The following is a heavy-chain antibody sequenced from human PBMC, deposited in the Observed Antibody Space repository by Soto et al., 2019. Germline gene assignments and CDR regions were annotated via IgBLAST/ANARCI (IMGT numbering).Heavy chain of an antibody. J-gene: IGHJ4*02. Sequence: QVQLVESGGGVVQPGRSLRLSCAASGFTFSRYGMHWVRQAPDKGLEWVALIWYDGSNKNYADSVKGRFTISRGNSKNTVYLQMNSLRVEDTAVYYCARDVNDYGDLGLDYWGQGTLVTVSS. CDR2: IWYDGSNK. V-gene: IGHV3-33*01. CDR3: ARDVNDYGDLGLDY. D-gene: IGHD4-17*01. CDR1: GFTFSRYG.